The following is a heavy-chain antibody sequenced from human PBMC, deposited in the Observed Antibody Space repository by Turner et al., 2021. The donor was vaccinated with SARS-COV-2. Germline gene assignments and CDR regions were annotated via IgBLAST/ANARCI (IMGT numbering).Heavy chain of an antibody. D-gene: IGHD2-8*01. CDR1: VFTFSINA. Sequence: EVQTLESGGGLVQPGGSLRLSCAASVFTFSINAMGWDRQAPGKGLEGVSGLSGGGGSKNYADSGKGRFTISRDNTKHTLYLQMNSLRDEDTAVYYCAKLIDVSFFDYWGQGTLVTVSS. V-gene: IGHV3-23*01. J-gene: IGHJ4*02. CDR2: LSGGGGSK. CDR3: AKLIDVSFFDY.